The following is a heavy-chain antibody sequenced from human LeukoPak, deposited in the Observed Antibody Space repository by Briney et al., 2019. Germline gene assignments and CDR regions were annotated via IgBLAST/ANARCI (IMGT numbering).Heavy chain of an antibody. V-gene: IGHV4-61*05. D-gene: IGHD5-18*01. CDR1: GGSISSSSYY. CDR2: IYYSGST. J-gene: IGHJ4*02. CDR3: ARKGLTAGLDY. Sequence: PSETLSLTCTVSGGSISSSSYYWGWIRQPPGKGLEWIGYIYYSGSTNYNPSLKSRVTISVDTSKNQFSLKVSSVTAADTAVYYCARKGLTAGLDYWGQGTLVTVSS.